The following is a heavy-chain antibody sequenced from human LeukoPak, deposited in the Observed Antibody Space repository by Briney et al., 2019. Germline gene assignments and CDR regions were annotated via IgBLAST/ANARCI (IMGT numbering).Heavy chain of an antibody. D-gene: IGHD3-3*01. V-gene: IGHV4-31*03. Sequence: SETLSLTCTVSGDSISNNNYYWGWIRQHPGKGLEWIGYIYYSGSTYYNPSLKSRVTISVDTSKNQFSLKLSSVTAADTAVYYCARGGGGITIFGVVPKNNWFDPWGQGTLVTVSS. CDR1: GDSISNNNYY. CDR3: ARGGGGITIFGVVPKNNWFDP. CDR2: IYYSGST. J-gene: IGHJ5*02.